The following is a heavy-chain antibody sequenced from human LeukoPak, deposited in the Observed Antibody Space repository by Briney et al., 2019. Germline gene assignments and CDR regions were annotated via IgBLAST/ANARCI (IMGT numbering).Heavy chain of an antibody. D-gene: IGHD2-15*01. CDR2: IHYSGST. CDR1: GGSISSSSYY. J-gene: IGHJ6*03. V-gene: IGHV4-39*07. CDR3: ARVRCSGGSCPYYYYYYYMDV. Sequence: SETLSLTCTVSGGSISSSSYYWAWIRQPPGTGLEWIGSIHYSGSTYYNPPLQSRVTISIDTSKNQFSLKLRFVTAADTAVYYCARVRCSGGSCPYYYYYYYMDVWGKGTTVTVSS.